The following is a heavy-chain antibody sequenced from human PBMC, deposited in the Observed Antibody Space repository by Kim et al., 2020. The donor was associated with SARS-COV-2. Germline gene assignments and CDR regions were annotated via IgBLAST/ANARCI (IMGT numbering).Heavy chain of an antibody. CDR3: ARDRVAAAGPQGDY. V-gene: IGHV3-30*04. D-gene: IGHD6-13*01. CDR2: ISYDGSNK. CDR1: GFTFSSYA. J-gene: IGHJ4*02. Sequence: GGSLRLSCAASGFTFSSYAMHWVRQAPGKGLEWVAVISYDGSNKYYADSVKGRFTISRDNSKNTLYLQMNSLRAEDTAVYYCARDRVAAAGPQGDYWGQGTLVTVS.